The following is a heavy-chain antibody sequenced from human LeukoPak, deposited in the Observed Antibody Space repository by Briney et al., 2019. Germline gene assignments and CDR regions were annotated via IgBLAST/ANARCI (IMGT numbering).Heavy chain of an antibody. CDR2: TYYRSKWYN. V-gene: IGHV6-1*01. CDR1: GDSVSSNSAA. CDR3: ASGGAPIYDFWSASGAFDI. J-gene: IGHJ3*02. D-gene: IGHD3-3*01. Sequence: SQTLSLTCAISGDSVSSNSAAWNWIRHSPSRGLEWLGRTYYRSKWYNDYAVSVKSRITINPDTSKNQFSLQLNSVTPEDTAVYYCASGGAPIYDFWSASGAFDIWGQGTMLTVSS.